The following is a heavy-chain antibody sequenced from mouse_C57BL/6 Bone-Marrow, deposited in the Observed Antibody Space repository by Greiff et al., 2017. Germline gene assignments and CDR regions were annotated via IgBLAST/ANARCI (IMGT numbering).Heavy chain of an antibody. CDR2: INPGSGGT. D-gene: IGHD2-4*01. CDR3: ARSGDYDGGFAY. J-gene: IGHJ3*01. CDR1: GYAFTNYL. Sequence: QVQLKQSGAELVRPGTSVKVSCKASGYAFTNYLIEWVKQRPGQGLEWIGVINPGSGGTNYNEKFKGKATLTADKSSSTAYMQLSSLTSEDSAVYFCARSGDYDGGFAYWGQGTLVTVSA. V-gene: IGHV1-54*01.